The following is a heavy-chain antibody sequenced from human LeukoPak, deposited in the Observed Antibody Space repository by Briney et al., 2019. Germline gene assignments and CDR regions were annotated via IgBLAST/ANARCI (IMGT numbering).Heavy chain of an antibody. CDR3: ARDRVWFGEMTPTGMDV. D-gene: IGHD3-10*01. Sequence: GGSLRLSCAASGFTFSSYSMNWVRQAPGKGLEWVSSISSSSSYIYYADSVKGRFTISRDNAKNSLYLQMNSLRVEDTAVYYCARDRVWFGEMTPTGMDVWGKGTTVTVSS. CDR2: ISSSSSYI. J-gene: IGHJ6*03. V-gene: IGHV3-21*01. CDR1: GFTFSSYS.